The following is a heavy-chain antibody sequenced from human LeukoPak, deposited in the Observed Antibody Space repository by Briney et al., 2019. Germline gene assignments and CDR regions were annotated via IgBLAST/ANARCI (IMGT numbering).Heavy chain of an antibody. D-gene: IGHD5-12*01. CDR3: VKPGLPDIYSFDY. J-gene: IGHJ4*02. Sequence: GGSLRLSCAASGFTFSSYAMSWVRQAPGQGLEWVSAISGSGVSTYSADSVKGRLTISRDNSKNTLYLQMNSLRAEDTAVYYCVKPGLPDIYSFDYWGQGTLVTVSS. CDR1: GFTFSSYA. CDR2: ISGSGVST. V-gene: IGHV3-23*01.